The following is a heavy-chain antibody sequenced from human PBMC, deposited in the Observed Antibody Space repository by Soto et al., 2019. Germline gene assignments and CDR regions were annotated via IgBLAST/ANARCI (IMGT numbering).Heavy chain of an antibody. Sequence: SETLSLTCTVSGGSISSGGYYWSWIRQHPGKGLEWIGYIYYSGSTYYNPSLQSRVTISVDTSKNQFSLKLSSVTAADTAVYYCAREVRGRLYYFDYWGQGTLVTVSS. J-gene: IGHJ4*02. CDR2: IYYSGST. CDR3: AREVRGRLYYFDY. V-gene: IGHV4-31*03. CDR1: GGSISSGGYY. D-gene: IGHD3-22*01.